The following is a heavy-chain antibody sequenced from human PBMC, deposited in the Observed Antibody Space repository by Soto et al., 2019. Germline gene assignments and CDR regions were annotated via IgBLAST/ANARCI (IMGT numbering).Heavy chain of an antibody. J-gene: IGHJ6*02. V-gene: IGHV4-31*03. CDR1: GGSISGGGYY. Sequence: SETLSLTCSVSGGSISGGGYYWSGIRQLPGKGLEWVGYIYYRGSTVYNPSLESRLSMSLDTSKSQISLRLNSVTAADTAVYFCARDTPPPPGYEVPDFYGMDVWGQGTTVTVSS. CDR2: IYYRGST. CDR3: ARDTPPPPGYEVPDFYGMDV. D-gene: IGHD3-9*01.